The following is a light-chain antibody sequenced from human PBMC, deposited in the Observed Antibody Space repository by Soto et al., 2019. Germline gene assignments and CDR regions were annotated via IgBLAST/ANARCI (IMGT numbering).Light chain of an antibody. V-gene: IGKV1-5*01. Sequence: DIQLTQSPSTLPASAGHRVTITCRASQSISTWSACCQKKPGKAPNLLIYDASHLEGGVPSRFSGSGSGTEFTLSISSLQPEDFATYSCQQDASYPLTFGGGTKVEIK. CDR2: DAS. CDR3: QQDASYPLT. J-gene: IGKJ4*01. CDR1: QSISTW.